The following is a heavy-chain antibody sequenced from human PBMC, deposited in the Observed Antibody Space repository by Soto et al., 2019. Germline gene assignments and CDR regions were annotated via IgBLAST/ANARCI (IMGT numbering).Heavy chain of an antibody. D-gene: IGHD5-12*01. CDR3: FIRGYSGYDTVLFDY. V-gene: IGHV1-8*02. Sequence: GASVKVSCKASGYTFTGYYMHWVRQATGQGLEWMGWMNPNSGNTGYAQKFQGRVTMTRNTSISTAYMELSSLRSEDTAVYYCFIRGYSGYDTVLFDYWGQGTLVTVSS. J-gene: IGHJ4*02. CDR2: MNPNSGNT. CDR1: GYTFTGYY.